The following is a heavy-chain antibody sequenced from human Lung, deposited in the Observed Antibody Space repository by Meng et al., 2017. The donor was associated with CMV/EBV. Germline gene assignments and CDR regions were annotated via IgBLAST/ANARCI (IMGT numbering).Heavy chain of an antibody. CDR1: GFTFGDYA. CDR2: IRSKAYGGTT. J-gene: IGHJ6*02. V-gene: IGHV3-49*04. D-gene: IGHD3-22*01. Sequence: GGSLRLXCTASGFTFGDYAMSWVRQAPGKGLEWVGFIRSKAYGGTTEYDASVKGRFTISRDDSKSIAYLQMNSLKTEDTAVYYCTRALDYYDSRAFYYYYDMDVXGQGXTVTVSS. CDR3: TRALDYYDSRAFYYYYDMDV.